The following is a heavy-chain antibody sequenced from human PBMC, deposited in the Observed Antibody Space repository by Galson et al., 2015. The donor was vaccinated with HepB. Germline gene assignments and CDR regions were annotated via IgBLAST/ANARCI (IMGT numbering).Heavy chain of an antibody. D-gene: IGHD6-19*01. CDR3: VSPISGSGWYEC. CDR2: INSDGSTS. J-gene: IGHJ5*01. V-gene: IGHV3-74*01. Sequence: SLRLSCAASGFTFSRYWMHWVRHVPGKGLVWVSRINSDGSTSTYADSVKGRFTISRDNAKNTLYLQMNSLRADDTAVYYCVSPISGSGWYECSGQGTLVTVSS. CDR1: GFTFSRYW.